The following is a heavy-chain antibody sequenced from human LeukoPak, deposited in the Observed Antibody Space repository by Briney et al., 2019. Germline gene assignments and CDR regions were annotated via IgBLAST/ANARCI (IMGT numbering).Heavy chain of an antibody. CDR2: ITGSGGST. V-gene: IGHV3-23*01. J-gene: IGHJ4*02. Sequence: GGSLRLSCAASGFTFSSHAMGWVRQAPGKGLEWVSSITGSGGSTYYGDSVKGRFTISRDNSKNTLYLQMNSLRAEDTAVYYCAKASYGDYLVLDYWGQGTLVTVSS. CDR1: GFTFSSHA. CDR3: AKASYGDYLVLDY. D-gene: IGHD4-17*01.